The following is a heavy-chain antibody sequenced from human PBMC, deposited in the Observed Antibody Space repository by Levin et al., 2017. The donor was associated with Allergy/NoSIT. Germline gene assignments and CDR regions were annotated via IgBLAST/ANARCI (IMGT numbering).Heavy chain of an antibody. CDR1: GGSISGGDYY. J-gene: IGHJ4*02. V-gene: IGHV4-30-4*01. D-gene: IGHD3-10*01. CDR3: ARGGGLWFGEWNTFDY. Sequence: SETLSLTCSVSGGSISGGDYYWSWLRQPPGKGLEWIGYISYSGSTYYSPSLKSRVRMSVETSKNQFSLKLSSVIAADTAVYFCARGGGLWFGEWNTFDYWGQGTLVTVSS. CDR2: ISYSGST.